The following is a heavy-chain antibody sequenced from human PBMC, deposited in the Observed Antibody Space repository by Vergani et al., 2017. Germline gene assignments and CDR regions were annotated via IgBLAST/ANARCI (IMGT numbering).Heavy chain of an antibody. D-gene: IGHD3-22*01. J-gene: IGHJ4*02. CDR3: AKDWYYYDSSGYSDY. CDR2: ISYDGSNK. Sequence: QVQLVESGGGVVQPGRSLRLSCAASGFTFSSYGMHWVRQAPGKGLEWVAVISYDGSNKYYADSVKGRFTISRDNSKNTLYLQMNSLRAEDTAVYYCAKDWYYYDSSGYSDYWSQGTLVTVSS. CDR1: GFTFSSYG. V-gene: IGHV3-30*18.